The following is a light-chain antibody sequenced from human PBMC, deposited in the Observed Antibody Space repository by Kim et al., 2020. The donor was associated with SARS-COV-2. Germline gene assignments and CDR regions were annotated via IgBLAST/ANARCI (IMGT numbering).Light chain of an antibody. V-gene: IGLV3-1*01. CDR1: KLVDKY. CDR2: QDS. CDR3: QAWDSSTAWV. Sequence: SPGQTASITCSGDKLVDKYACWYQQKPGQSPVLVIYQDSKRPSGIPERFSGSNSGNTATLTISGTQAMDEADYYCQAWDSSTAWVFGGGTKVTVL. J-gene: IGLJ3*02.